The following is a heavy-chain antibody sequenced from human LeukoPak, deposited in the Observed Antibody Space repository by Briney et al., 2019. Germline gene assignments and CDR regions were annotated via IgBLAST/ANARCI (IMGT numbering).Heavy chain of an antibody. D-gene: IGHD2-2*01. CDR3: ARRMRTNTWYYFDY. Sequence: SETLSLTCSVSGDSTNSGHYYWAWIRQPPGKGLEWIGTIYHSGNTFYNLSLKSRLTISVDTSKNQFSLKLSSVTAADTAVYFCARRMRTNTWYYFDYWGPGTLVAVSS. CDR2: IYHSGNT. CDR1: GDSTNSGHYY. J-gene: IGHJ4*02. V-gene: IGHV4-39*01.